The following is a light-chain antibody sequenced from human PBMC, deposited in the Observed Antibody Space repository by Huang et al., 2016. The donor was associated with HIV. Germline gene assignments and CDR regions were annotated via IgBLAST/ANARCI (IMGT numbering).Light chain of an antibody. J-gene: IGKJ2*01. Sequence: EIVLTQSPGTLSLSPGEKATLSCRANQSITSTDLAWYQRKPGQAPRLLSYDTSTRATGIPDRFRGSGSGTDFTLTISRLAPEDFAVYFCQHYGSSSQYTFGQGTKLEIK. CDR3: QHYGSSSQYT. V-gene: IGKV3-20*01. CDR2: DTS. CDR1: QSITSTD.